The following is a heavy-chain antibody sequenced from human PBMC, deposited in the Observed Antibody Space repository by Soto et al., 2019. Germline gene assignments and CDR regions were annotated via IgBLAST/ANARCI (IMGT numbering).Heavy chain of an antibody. D-gene: IGHD3-16*01. CDR3: EREGGIP. J-gene: IGHJ5*02. CDR2: IHTGNGDT. V-gene: IGHV1-3*04. Sequence: GASVKVSCKASGYVFTRSPLNWFRQAPGHRPEWMGWIHTGNGDTKYSQKFQGRLTLTRDTSASTGYMELSSLRSEDTAVYFCEREGGIPWGHGTLVTVSS. CDR1: GYVFTRSP.